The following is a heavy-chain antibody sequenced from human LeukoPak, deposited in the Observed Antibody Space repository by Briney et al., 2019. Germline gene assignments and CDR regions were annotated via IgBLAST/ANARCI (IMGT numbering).Heavy chain of an antibody. CDR3: ATDQAWQLHQ. CDR1: GFSFTYYA. Sequence: GGSLRLSCAASGFSFTYYAMHWVRRAPGKGLEGVAIISYDGRSRFYADSVKGRFTLSRESSKNKLDLSMNSQTHNEQAVYYFATDQAWQLHQWGPGTAVIVSS. CDR2: ISYDGRSR. J-gene: IGHJ4*02. V-gene: IGHV3-30*04. D-gene: IGHD2-15*01.